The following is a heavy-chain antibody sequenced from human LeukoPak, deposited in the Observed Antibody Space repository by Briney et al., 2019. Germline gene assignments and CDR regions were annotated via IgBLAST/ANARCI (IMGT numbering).Heavy chain of an antibody. D-gene: IGHD2-2*01. CDR1: GYTFTSYG. J-gene: IGHJ4*02. V-gene: IGHV1-18*01. CDR3: ARDRYCSSTSCASFDY. CDR2: ISAYNGNT. Sequence: ASVTVSCKASGYTFTSYGISWVRQAPGQGLEWMGWISAYNGNTNYAQKLQGRVTMTTDTSTSTAYMELRSLRSDDTAVYYCARDRYCSSTSCASFDYWGQGTLVTVSS.